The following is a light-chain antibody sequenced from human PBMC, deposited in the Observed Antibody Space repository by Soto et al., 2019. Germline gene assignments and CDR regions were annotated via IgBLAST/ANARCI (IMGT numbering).Light chain of an antibody. V-gene: IGKV1-5*01. J-gene: IGKJ1*01. CDR3: QQYNSYSQT. CDR2: DAS. Sequence: DIQMTQPPSTLSASVGDRVSITCRASQSISNRLAWYQQKPGKAPKVLIYDASNLQSGVPSRFSGSGSGTEFTLTISSLQPDDFATYYCQQYNSYSQTFGQGTKVDI. CDR1: QSISNR.